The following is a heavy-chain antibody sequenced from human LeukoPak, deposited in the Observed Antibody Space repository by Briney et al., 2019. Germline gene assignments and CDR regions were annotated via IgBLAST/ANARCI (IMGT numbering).Heavy chain of an antibody. D-gene: IGHD4-11*01. CDR3: ARSFYSNYDKWFDP. J-gene: IGHJ5*02. V-gene: IGHV4-34*01. CDR1: GASFCVYY. CDR2: INDGGTT. Sequence: PSETLSLTCVVYGASFCVYYWSWIRQPPGKGLECIGEINDGGTTNYNPSLKSRVSISIDRSKNHFYLILTSVTAADTATYYCARSFYSNYDKWFDPWGQGTLVTVSS.